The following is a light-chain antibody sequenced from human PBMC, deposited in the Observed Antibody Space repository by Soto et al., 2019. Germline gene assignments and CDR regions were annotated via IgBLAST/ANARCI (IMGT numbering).Light chain of an antibody. J-gene: IGKJ2*02. Sequence: IVLTQSPGTLSLSPGERATLSCRASQSVSSSYLAWFQQKPGQAPRLLIYRASSRATGIPDRFSGSGSGTDFTLTISRLEPEDFAVYYCQQYGSSPLCTFGEGTKLEIK. V-gene: IGKV3-20*01. CDR3: QQYGSSPLCT. CDR2: RAS. CDR1: QSVSSSY.